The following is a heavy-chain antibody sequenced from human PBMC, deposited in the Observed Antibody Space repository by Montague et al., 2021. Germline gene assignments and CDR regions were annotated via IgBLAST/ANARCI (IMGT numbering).Heavy chain of an antibody. CDR2: VPHGGRN. Sequence: SETLSLTCTVSRSLINSDYYWGWIRQPPGKGLEWTGSVPHGGRNYYNPSLKSRVTISVDTSNNHFPLKLSSVTAADTAMYYCARGRDRYYYMDIWGKGTTITVSS. V-gene: IGHV4-38-2*02. CDR3: ARGRDRYYYMDI. J-gene: IGHJ6*03. CDR1: RSLINSDYY.